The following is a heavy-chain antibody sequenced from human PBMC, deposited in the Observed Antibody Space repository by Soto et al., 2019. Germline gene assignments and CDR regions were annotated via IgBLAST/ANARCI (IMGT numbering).Heavy chain of an antibody. V-gene: IGHV5-51*01. Sequence: PGESLKISCKGSGYRFSDHWNGCVRQVPEKDLEGTGICYPADCDTRYSPCLQGQVTHSVDESISTPSLKWVSLQAPDRAVYYCARSALGYCECVLSHKDVWFDHWGQGTLVTIS. CDR1: GYRFSDHW. J-gene: IGHJ5*02. CDR2: CYPADCDT. CDR3: ARSALGYCECVLSHKDVWFDH. D-gene: IGHD3-9*01.